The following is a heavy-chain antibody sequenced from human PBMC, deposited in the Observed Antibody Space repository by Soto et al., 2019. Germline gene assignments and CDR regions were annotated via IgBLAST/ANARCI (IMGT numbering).Heavy chain of an antibody. Sequence: QVQLQQSGPGLVKPSETLSLTCTVSGGSISSYYWSWIRQPPGKGLEWIGYIYSSASTNYNPSLMSRVTISPDSPTNQLSLKLSSVTAADTAVSSWARDYFDSSGYYSEVFVTWCQATMVSVSS. CDR3: ARDYFDSSGYYSEVFVT. CDR2: IYSSAST. D-gene: IGHD3-22*01. CDR1: GGSISSYY. J-gene: IGHJ3*02. V-gene: IGHV4-59*01.